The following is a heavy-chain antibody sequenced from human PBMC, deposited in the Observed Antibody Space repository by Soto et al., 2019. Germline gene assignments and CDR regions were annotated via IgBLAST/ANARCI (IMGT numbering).Heavy chain of an antibody. CDR2: ISGSGGST. J-gene: IGHJ4*02. CDR3: ARDYYDSSTIGDRFDY. V-gene: IGHV3-23*01. CDR1: GFTFSSYA. Sequence: GGSLRLSCAASGFTFSSYAMSWVRQAPGKGLEWVSAISGSGGSTYYADSVKGRFTISRDNSKNTLYLQMNSLRAEDTAVYYCARDYYDSSTIGDRFDYWGQGTLVTVSS. D-gene: IGHD3-22*01.